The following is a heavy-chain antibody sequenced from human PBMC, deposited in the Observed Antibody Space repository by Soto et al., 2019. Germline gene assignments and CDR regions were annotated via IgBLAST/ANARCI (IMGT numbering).Heavy chain of an antibody. CDR3: VRGGGYDPFDY. V-gene: IGHV4-30-2*06. J-gene: IGHJ4*02. D-gene: IGHD5-12*01. CDR2: ISHLENT. CDR1: GASISYGGFS. Sequence: PSETLSLTCTVSGASISYGGFSWSWIRQSPGKGLGWIGYISHLENTYFHPSFKSRLTMSIDRSRSQFSLNLSSVTAADRAVYYCVRGGGYDPFDYWGQGVLVTVSS.